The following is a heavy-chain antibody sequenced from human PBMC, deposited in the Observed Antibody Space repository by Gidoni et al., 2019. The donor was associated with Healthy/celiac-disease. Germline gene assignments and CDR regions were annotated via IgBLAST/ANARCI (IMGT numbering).Heavy chain of an antibody. V-gene: IGHV3-23*01. J-gene: IGHJ4*02. Sequence: EVQLLESGGGLVQPGGSLRRSCAASGFTFSSYALIWGRQAPGKGVGWGAANGGSGGRTYYADAVKGRFTITRDNSKNTMNLQMNSLRAEDTAGYYCAKWETGRAYQDCDGDYGRDDYWGQGTLVTVSS. CDR3: AKWETGRAYQDCDGDYGRDDY. CDR1: GFTFSSYA. D-gene: IGHD4-17*01. CDR2: NGGSGGRT.